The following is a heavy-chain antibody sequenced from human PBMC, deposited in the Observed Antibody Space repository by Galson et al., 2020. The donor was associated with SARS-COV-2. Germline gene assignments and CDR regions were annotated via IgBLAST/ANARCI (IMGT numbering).Heavy chain of an antibody. CDR3: AREKYWYTSSSVIDL. J-gene: IGHJ5*02. CDR2: IYYSGSP. CDR1: GASVNSANYY. V-gene: IGHV4-61*01. Sequence: SETLSLTCTVSGASVNSANYYWSWIRQPPGKGLEWIGYIYYSGSPNYNPSLESRLTISIDTSKNQFSLKLSSVTAADTAVYYCAREKYWYTSSSVIDLWGQGALVTVSS. D-gene: IGHD6-6*01.